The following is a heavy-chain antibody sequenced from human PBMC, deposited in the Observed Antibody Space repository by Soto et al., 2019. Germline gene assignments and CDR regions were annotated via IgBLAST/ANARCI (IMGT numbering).Heavy chain of an antibody. Sequence: GGSLRLSCAASGCNSNRYTINWVRQAPGKRLEWLSSISSSGYIFSTDSVRGRFTISRDNAKNSVYLQINSLRAEDTAVYFCARDCSGGTCYPGMDVWGQGT. CDR2: ISSSGYI. J-gene: IGHJ6*02. CDR1: GCNSNRYT. D-gene: IGHD2-15*01. V-gene: IGHV3-21*01. CDR3: ARDCSGGTCYPGMDV.